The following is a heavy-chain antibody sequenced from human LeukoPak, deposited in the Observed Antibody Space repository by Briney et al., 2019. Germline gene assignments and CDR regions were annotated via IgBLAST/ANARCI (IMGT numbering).Heavy chain of an antibody. CDR2: IYSGGST. CDR1: GFTVSSNY. V-gene: IGHV3-66*01. CDR3: ARALAAAGARYYYYYYGMDV. D-gene: IGHD6-13*01. J-gene: IGHJ6*02. Sequence: GGSLRLSCAASGFTVSSNYMSWVRQAPGKGLEGVSVIYSGGSTYYADSVKGRFTIPRDNSKNTLYLQMNSLRAEDTAVYYCARALAAAGARYYYYYYGMDVWGQGTTVTVSS.